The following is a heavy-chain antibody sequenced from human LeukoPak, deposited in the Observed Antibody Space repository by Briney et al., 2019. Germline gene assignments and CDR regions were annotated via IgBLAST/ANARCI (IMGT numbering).Heavy chain of an antibody. CDR2: MNQDGSEK. V-gene: IGHV3-7*01. D-gene: IGHD5-24*01. CDR3: ARDRDM. J-gene: IGHJ4*02. Sequence: PGGSLRLSCAASGFTFSNYWMTWVRQAPGKGLEWVANMNQDGSEKYYVDSMKGRFTISRDNAKNSLYLQMNSLRAEDTAVYYCARDRDMWGQGTLVTVSS. CDR1: GFTFSNYW.